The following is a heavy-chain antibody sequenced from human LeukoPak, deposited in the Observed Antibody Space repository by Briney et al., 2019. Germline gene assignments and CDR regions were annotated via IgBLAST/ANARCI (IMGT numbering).Heavy chain of an antibody. CDR1: GFTFSSYS. D-gene: IGHD3-10*01. V-gene: IGHV3-21*01. CDR3: ARPTYGSGSYVRYYYYYGMDV. Sequence: PGGSLRLSCAASGFTFSSYSMNWVRQAPGKGLEWVSSISSSSSYIYYADSVKGRFNIYRDNAKHSLYLQMNRLTAEDTAVYYCARPTYGSGSYVRYYYYYGMDVWGKGTTVTVSS. J-gene: IGHJ6*04. CDR2: ISSSSSYI.